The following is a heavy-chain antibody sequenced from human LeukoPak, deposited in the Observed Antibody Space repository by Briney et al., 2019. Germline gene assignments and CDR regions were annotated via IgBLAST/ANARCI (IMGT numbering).Heavy chain of an antibody. Sequence: GGSLRLSCAASGFTFSDYYMSWIRQAPGKGLEWVSYISSSGSTIYYADSVKGRFTISRDNAKNSLYLQMNSLRAEDTALYYCAKDSSAGVGAFDIWGQGTMVTVSS. D-gene: IGHD3-22*01. CDR1: GFTFSDYY. CDR3: AKDSSAGVGAFDI. CDR2: ISSSGSTI. V-gene: IGHV3-11*01. J-gene: IGHJ3*02.